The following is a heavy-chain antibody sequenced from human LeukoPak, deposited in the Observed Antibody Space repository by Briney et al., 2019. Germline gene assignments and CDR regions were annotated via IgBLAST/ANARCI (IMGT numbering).Heavy chain of an antibody. Sequence: SETLSLTCTVSGGSISSYYWSWIRQPPGKGLEWIGYIYYSGSTNYNPSLKSRVTISVVTSKNQSFLKLSSVTAADTAVYYCARNGGYSYGWSIDYWGQGTLVTVSS. D-gene: IGHD5-18*01. CDR1: GGSISSYY. CDR2: IYYSGST. CDR3: ARNGGYSYGWSIDY. V-gene: IGHV4-59*01. J-gene: IGHJ4*02.